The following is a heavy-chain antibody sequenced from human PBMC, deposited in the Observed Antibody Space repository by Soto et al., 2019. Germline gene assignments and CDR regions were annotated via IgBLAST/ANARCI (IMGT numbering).Heavy chain of an antibody. Sequence: SSLKESGQRFGGICRCYSMRSERKAPGQGLEWMGGIIPIFGTANYAQKFQGRVTITADESTSTAYMELSSLRSENTAVYYFARVRTSDTAMVNLDYWAQGTLVPVSS. D-gene: IGHD5-18*01. V-gene: IGHV1-69*01. CDR2: IIPIFGTA. J-gene: IGHJ4*02. CDR1: GGICRCYS. CDR3: ARVRTSDTAMVNLDY.